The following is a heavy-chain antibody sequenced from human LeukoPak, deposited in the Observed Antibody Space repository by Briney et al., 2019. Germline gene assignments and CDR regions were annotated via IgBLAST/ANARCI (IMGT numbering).Heavy chain of an antibody. CDR1: GDSISSYY. Sequence: KPSETLSLTCTVSGDSISSYYWSWIRQPPGKGLEWIGYVSSRGDTNYNPSLKSRVTISVDTSKNQFSLKLSSVTAADTAVYYCARDPSLGWDYYGMDVWGQGTTVTVSS. CDR2: VSSRGDT. CDR3: ARDPSLGWDYYGMDV. V-gene: IGHV4-59*01. D-gene: IGHD7-27*01. J-gene: IGHJ6*02.